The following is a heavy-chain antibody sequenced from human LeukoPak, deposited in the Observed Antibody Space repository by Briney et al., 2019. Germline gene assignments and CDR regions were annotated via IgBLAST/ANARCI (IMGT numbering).Heavy chain of an antibody. D-gene: IGHD3-10*01. CDR1: GGSISSSSYY. J-gene: IGHJ5*02. V-gene: IGHV4-39*01. CDR3: ASSRGWFDP. CDR2: IYYSGST. Sequence: PSETLSLTCTVSGGSISSSSYYWGWIRQLPGRGLEWIGCIYYSGSTYYNPSLKSRVTISVDTSKNQFSLKLSSVTAADTAVYYCASSRGWFDPWGQGTLVTVSS.